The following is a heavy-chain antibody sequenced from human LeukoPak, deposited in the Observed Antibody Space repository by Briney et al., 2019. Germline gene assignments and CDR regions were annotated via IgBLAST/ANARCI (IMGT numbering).Heavy chain of an antibody. CDR1: GDSISPYY. Sequence: SETLSLTCTVSGDSISPYYWGWIRQPPGKGLEWIGYIYYTGSTNYNPSLKSRVTISVDTSKSQFSLKLNSVTAADTAVYYCARVGLRSADYNIDSWGQGTLVTVSS. J-gene: IGHJ4*02. CDR2: IYYTGST. V-gene: IGHV4-59*01. CDR3: ARVGLRSADYNIDS. D-gene: IGHD4/OR15-4a*01.